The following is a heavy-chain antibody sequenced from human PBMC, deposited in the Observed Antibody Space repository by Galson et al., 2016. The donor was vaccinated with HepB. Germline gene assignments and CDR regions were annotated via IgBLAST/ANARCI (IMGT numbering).Heavy chain of an antibody. Sequence: SVKVSCKASGCTFTTYGITWVRQAPGQGLEWMGWISVYNGNKNYAKKFQDRVTMTTDTSTSTAYTELRSLRSDDTAVYYCARVLSTYPGWYFDLWGRGILVTVSS. CDR1: GCTFTTYG. V-gene: IGHV1-18*01. CDR3: ARVLSTYPGWYFDL. D-gene: IGHD5/OR15-5a*01. J-gene: IGHJ2*01. CDR2: ISVYNGNK.